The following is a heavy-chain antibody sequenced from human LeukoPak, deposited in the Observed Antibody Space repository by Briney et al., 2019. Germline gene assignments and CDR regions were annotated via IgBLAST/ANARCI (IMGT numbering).Heavy chain of an antibody. CDR3: ARGGGDYNGSGDWFDP. D-gene: IGHD3-10*01. CDR1: GDSISNYY. Sequence: SETLSLTCTVSGDSISNYYWTWIRQPPGKGLEWIGYIYYTGQTKYNPSLESRVTISVDTSRGHFSLRLTSVTAADMAIYYCARGGGDYNGSGDWFDPWGQGTLVTVSS. CDR2: IYYTGQT. J-gene: IGHJ5*02. V-gene: IGHV4-59*01.